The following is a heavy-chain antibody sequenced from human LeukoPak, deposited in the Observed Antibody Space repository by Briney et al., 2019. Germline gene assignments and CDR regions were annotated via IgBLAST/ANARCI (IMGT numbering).Heavy chain of an antibody. J-gene: IGHJ4*02. D-gene: IGHD3-22*01. CDR2: INPNSGGT. Sequence: ASVKVSCKASGYTFTGQYIHWVRQAPGQGPEWTGWINPNSGGTNYAQKFQGRVTMTRDTSISTAYMEVSSLRSDDTAVYYCARSYSYDSSGYYGAKWGQGTLVTVSS. V-gene: IGHV1-2*02. CDR1: GYTFTGQY. CDR3: ARSYSYDSSGYYGAK.